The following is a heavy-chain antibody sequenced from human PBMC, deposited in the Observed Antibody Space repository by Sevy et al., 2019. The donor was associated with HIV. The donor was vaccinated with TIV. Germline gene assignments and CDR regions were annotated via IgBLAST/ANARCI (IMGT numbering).Heavy chain of an antibody. Sequence: GGSLRLSCAASGFTFSSYAMHWVRQAPGKGLEWVAVISYDGSNKYYADSAKGRFTISRDNSKNTLYLQMNSLRAEDTAVYYCAREGGETGGLLRVYFDYWGQGTLVTVSS. D-gene: IGHD1-26*01. CDR2: ISYDGSNK. V-gene: IGHV3-30-3*01. CDR1: GFTFSSYA. J-gene: IGHJ4*02. CDR3: AREGGETGGLLRVYFDY.